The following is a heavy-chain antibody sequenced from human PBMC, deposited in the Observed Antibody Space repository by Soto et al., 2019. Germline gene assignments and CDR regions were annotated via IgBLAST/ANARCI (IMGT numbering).Heavy chain of an antibody. D-gene: IGHD4-17*01. Sequence: EVQLVESGGGLVQPGGSLRLSCAASGFTFSSYSMNWVRQAPGKGLEWVSYISSSSSTIYYADSVKGRFTISRDNAKNSLYLQMNSLRDEDTAVYYCARVKYYGDGSDQYYYYYGMDVWGQGTTVTVSS. CDR3: ARVKYYGDGSDQYYYYYGMDV. J-gene: IGHJ6*02. CDR2: ISSSSSTI. CDR1: GFTFSSYS. V-gene: IGHV3-48*02.